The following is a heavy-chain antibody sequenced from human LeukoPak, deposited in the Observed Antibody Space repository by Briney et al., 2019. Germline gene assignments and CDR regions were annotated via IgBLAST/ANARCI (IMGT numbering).Heavy chain of an antibody. CDR1: GYTFTGYY. CDR3: ARGGEVLRFLEWLLSFDY. CDR2: INPNSGGT. Sequence: GASVKVSCKASGYTFTGYYMHWVRQAPGQGLEWMGWINPNSGGTNYAQKFQGRVTMTRDTSISTAYMELSRLRSDDTAVYYCARGGEVLRFLEWLLSFDYWGQGTLVTVSS. J-gene: IGHJ4*02. V-gene: IGHV1-2*02. D-gene: IGHD3-3*01.